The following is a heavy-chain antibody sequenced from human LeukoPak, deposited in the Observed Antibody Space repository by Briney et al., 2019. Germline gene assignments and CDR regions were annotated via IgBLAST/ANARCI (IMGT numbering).Heavy chain of an antibody. D-gene: IGHD5-18*01. Sequence: PSETLSLTCAVYGGSFSGYYWSWIRQPPGKGLEWIGEINDSGSTNFNPSLKSRVTISVDTSKNQFSLKLSSVTAADTAVYYCARVFGYSYGYTRFDYWGQGTLVTVSS. CDR2: INDSGST. CDR1: GGSFSGYY. CDR3: ARVFGYSYGYTRFDY. J-gene: IGHJ4*02. V-gene: IGHV4-34*01.